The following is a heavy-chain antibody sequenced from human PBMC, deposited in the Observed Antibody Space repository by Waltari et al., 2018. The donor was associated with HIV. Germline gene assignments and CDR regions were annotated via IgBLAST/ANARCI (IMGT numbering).Heavy chain of an antibody. Sequence: EVRLEQSGAEVKKPGESLTISCKASGYRISTYWIGWVRQMPGKGLEWLGIIFPEEPKTEYRPSFQGEVTIASGKSFATGYRQWGSLKASDTAIYYCAKPGLSYCGGDCDYHYWGRGTLVAVS. CDR1: GYRISTYW. CDR3: AKPGLSYCGGDCDYHY. CDR2: IFPEEPKT. D-gene: IGHD2-21*01. V-gene: IGHV5-51*01. J-gene: IGHJ4*02.